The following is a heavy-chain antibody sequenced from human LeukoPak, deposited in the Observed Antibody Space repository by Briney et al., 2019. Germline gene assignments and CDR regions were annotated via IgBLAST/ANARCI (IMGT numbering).Heavy chain of an antibody. CDR1: GFTFDDYA. V-gene: IGHV3-9*03. J-gene: IGHJ6*03. CDR3: AILTSDYSNSMDA. D-gene: IGHD4-11*01. Sequence: GGSLRLSCAASGFTFDDYAMHWVRQAPGKGLEWVSGISWNSGSIGYADSVKGRFTISRDNAKNSLYLQMNSLRAEDMALYYCAILTSDYSNSMDAWGKGTTVTVSS. CDR2: ISWNSGSI.